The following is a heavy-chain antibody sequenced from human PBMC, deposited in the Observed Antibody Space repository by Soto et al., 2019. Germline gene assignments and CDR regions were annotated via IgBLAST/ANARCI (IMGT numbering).Heavy chain of an antibody. CDR2: IRSKAYGGTT. J-gene: IGHJ4*02. V-gene: IGHV3-49*03. CDR3: TREYPVWYYYDSSGHFDY. Sequence: PGGSLRLSCTASGFTFGDYAMSWFRQAPGKGLEWVGFIRSKAYGGTTEYAASVKGRFTISRDDSKNIAYLQMNSLKTEDTALYYCTREYPVWYYYDSSGHFDYWGQGILVTVSS. CDR1: GFTFGDYA. D-gene: IGHD3-22*01.